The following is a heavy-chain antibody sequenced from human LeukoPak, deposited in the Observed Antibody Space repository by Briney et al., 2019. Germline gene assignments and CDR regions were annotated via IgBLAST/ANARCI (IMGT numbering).Heavy chain of an antibody. V-gene: IGHV4-34*01. D-gene: IGHD5-18*01. CDR1: SGSFSGYF. Sequence: SETLSLTCGVYSGSFSGYFWSWIRQSPEKGLEWIGEINHSGSTNYNPSLKSRVTISVDTSKNQFSLKLSSVTAADTAVYYCARTKHTAMVAYFDYWGQGTLVTVSS. CDR3: ARTKHTAMVAYFDY. CDR2: INHSGST. J-gene: IGHJ4*02.